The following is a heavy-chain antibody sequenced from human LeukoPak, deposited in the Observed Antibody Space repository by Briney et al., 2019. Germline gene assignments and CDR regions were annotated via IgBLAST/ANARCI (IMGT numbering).Heavy chain of an antibody. Sequence: GGSLRLSCAASGFTFNNYGMHWVRQAPGKGLEWVSFIRSDGSNEKYADSVKGRFTISKDKSKNTLYLQMNSLRAEDTAVYYCVKDRGDLPPYFDNWGQGTLVTVSS. J-gene: IGHJ4*02. CDR2: IRSDGSNE. CDR3: VKDRGDLPPYFDN. D-gene: IGHD2-21*02. V-gene: IGHV3-30*02. CDR1: GFTFNNYG.